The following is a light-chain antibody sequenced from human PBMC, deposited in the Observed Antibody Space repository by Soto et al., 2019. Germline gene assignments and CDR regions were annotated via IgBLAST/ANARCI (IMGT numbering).Light chain of an antibody. CDR2: GAS. J-gene: IGKJ5*01. CDR3: QQYGSSPIT. Sequence: EIVMTQSPATLSVSPGESATLSCRASQSISSSKLAWYQQNPGQAPRLLMYGASNRATGIPARFSGSGSGTEFTLTISSLQSEDFALYYCQQYGSSPITFGQGTRLEIK. CDR1: QSISSSK. V-gene: IGKV3-20*01.